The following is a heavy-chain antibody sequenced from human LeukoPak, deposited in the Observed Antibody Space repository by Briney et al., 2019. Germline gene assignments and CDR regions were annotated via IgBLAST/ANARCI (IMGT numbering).Heavy chain of an antibody. Sequence: AASVTLSCKASGYTFTGYYMHWVRQAPGQGLEWMGWINPNSGGTNYAQKFQGRVTMTRDTSISTAYMELSRLRSDDTAVYYCARGTYYYDSSGYYTLDYWGQGTLVTVSS. V-gene: IGHV1-2*02. CDR1: GYTFTGYY. CDR2: INPNSGGT. CDR3: ARGTYYYDSSGYYTLDY. J-gene: IGHJ4*02. D-gene: IGHD3-22*01.